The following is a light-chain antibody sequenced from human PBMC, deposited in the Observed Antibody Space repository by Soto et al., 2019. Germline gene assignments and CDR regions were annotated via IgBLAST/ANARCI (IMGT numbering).Light chain of an antibody. CDR3: NSFTTSSTYV. J-gene: IGLJ1*01. CDR2: EVS. CDR1: SSDIGSYNR. Sequence: LAPRPPSSVFWSPGQSITISCTVTSSDIGSYNRVSWYQQPPRTAPKLIIYEVSNRPSGVPDRFSGSKSGNTASLTISGRQAGDGADYYCNSFTTSSTYVFGTGTKVTVL. V-gene: IGLV2-18*02.